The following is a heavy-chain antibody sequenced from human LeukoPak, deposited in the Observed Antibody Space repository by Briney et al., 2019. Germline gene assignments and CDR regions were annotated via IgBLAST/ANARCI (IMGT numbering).Heavy chain of an antibody. Sequence: ASVKVSCKASGYTFTSYGISWVRQAPGQGLEWMGWISAYNGNTNYAQKLQGRVTMTTDTSTSTAYVELRSLRSDDTAVYYCAREYDILTGYSGLDYWGQGTLVTVSS. CDR2: ISAYNGNT. V-gene: IGHV1-18*01. D-gene: IGHD3-9*01. CDR1: GYTFTSYG. J-gene: IGHJ4*02. CDR3: AREYDILTGYSGLDY.